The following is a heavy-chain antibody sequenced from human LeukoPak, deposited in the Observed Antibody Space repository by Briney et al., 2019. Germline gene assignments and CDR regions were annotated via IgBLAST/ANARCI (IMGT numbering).Heavy chain of an antibody. V-gene: IGHV3-23*01. CDR2: ISGSGVST. J-gene: IGHJ4*02. Sequence: PGGSLRLSCAASGFRFSSYAMSWVRQAPGKGLEWVSAISGSGVSTYYADSVKGRFTVSRDNSKHTLCLQMSSLRAEDTAVYYCAKDERNWNYNLASQTYDWGQGTLVTVSS. CDR1: GFRFSSYA. CDR3: AKDERNWNYNLASQTYD. D-gene: IGHD1-7*01.